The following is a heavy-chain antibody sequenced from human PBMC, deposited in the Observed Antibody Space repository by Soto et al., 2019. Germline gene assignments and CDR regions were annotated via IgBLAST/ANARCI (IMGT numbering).Heavy chain of an antibody. D-gene: IGHD1-26*01. V-gene: IGHV4-30-4*01. CDR2: IFHSGSS. Sequence: QVQLQESGPGLVKPSQTLSLTCSVSGGSIASGDYYWGWIRQPPGKGLDWIGYIFHSGSSYYNPSLKSRFTISVDTSKNLVSLKVTSVTAADTAMYYCATTKGQNFDYWGQGTLVTVSS. J-gene: IGHJ4*02. CDR3: ATTKGQNFDY. CDR1: GGSIASGDYY.